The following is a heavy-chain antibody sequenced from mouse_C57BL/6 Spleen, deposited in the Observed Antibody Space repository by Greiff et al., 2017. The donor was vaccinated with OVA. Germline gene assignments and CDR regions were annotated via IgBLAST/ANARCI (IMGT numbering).Heavy chain of an antibody. J-gene: IGHJ1*03. CDR2: IDPSDSYT. Sequence: QVQLQQPGAELVMPGASVKLSCKASGYTFTSYWMPWVKQRPGQGLEWIGEIDPSDSYTNYNQKFKGKSTLTVDTSSSTAYMQLSSLTYEDSAVYDCARGGSTTGVASKYFDVWGTGTTVTVSS. CDR1: GYTFTSYW. D-gene: IGHD1-1*01. V-gene: IGHV1-69*01. CDR3: ARGGSTTGVASKYFDV.